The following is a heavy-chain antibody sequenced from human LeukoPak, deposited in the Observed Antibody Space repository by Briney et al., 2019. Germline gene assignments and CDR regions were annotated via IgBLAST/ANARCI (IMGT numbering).Heavy chain of an antibody. J-gene: IGHJ4*02. CDR3: ARGYCSSTSCSEGDY. CDR2: IIPIFGTA. Sequence: SVKVSCKASGGTFSSYAISWVRQAPGQGLEWMGGIIPIFGTANYAQKFQGRVTITADESTSTAYMELSSLRSEDTAVYYCARGYCSSTSCSEGDYWGQGTLVTVSS. D-gene: IGHD2-2*01. V-gene: IGHV1-69*13. CDR1: GGTFSSYA.